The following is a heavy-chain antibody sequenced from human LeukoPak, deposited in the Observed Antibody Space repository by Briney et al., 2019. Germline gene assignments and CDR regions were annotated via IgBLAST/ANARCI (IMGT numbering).Heavy chain of an antibody. D-gene: IGHD6-19*01. CDR3: ARALGMAVAGSAGY. V-gene: IGHV1-2*02. J-gene: IGHJ4*02. CDR2: INPNTGGT. CDR1: GYTFTGYN. Sequence: GASVKASCKASGYTFTGYNIHWVRQAPGQGLQWMGWINPNTGGTTFAQKFQGRVTMTRDTSISTAYMELSSLRSDDTAVYYCARALGMAVAGSAGYWGQGTLVTVSS.